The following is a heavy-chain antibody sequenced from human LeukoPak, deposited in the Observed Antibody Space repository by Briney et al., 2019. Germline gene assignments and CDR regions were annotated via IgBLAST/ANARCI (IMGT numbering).Heavy chain of an antibody. D-gene: IGHD6-13*01. Sequence: PGGSLRLSCAASGFTFSTYAIHWVRQAPGKGLEWVAVISYDGSNKYYADSVTGRFTISGDNSKNTLYLQMNSLRAEDTAVYSCARDGISIAAAGTFDYWGQGTLVTVSS. CDR2: ISYDGSNK. CDR3: ARDGISIAAAGTFDY. J-gene: IGHJ4*02. CDR1: GFTFSTYA. V-gene: IGHV3-30-3*01.